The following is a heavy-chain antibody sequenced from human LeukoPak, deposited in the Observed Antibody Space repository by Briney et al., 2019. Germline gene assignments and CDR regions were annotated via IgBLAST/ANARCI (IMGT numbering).Heavy chain of an antibody. J-gene: IGHJ4*02. CDR1: GYTFTSYG. V-gene: IGHV1-18*04. CDR2: ISAYNGDT. D-gene: IGHD3-9*01. CDR3: ARALLRYFDWLLIEEGEFDY. Sequence: ASVKVSSKASGYTFTSYGISWVRQAPGQGLEWMGWISAYNGDTNYAQKLQGRVTMTTDTSTSTAYMELRSLRSDDTAVYYCARALLRYFDWLLIEEGEFDYWGQGTLVTVSS.